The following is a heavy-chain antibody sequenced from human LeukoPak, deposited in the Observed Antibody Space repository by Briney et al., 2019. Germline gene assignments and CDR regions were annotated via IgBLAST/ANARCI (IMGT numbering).Heavy chain of an antibody. Sequence: PGGSLRLSCAASEFTFSSYEMNWVRQAPGKGLEWVSYISSSGSTIYHADSVKGRFTISRDNAKNSLYLQMNSLRAEDTAVYYCARGVKYYYGSGSYTDWGQGTLVTVSS. CDR2: ISSSGSTI. CDR3: ARGVKYYYGSGSYTD. J-gene: IGHJ4*02. CDR1: EFTFSSYE. D-gene: IGHD3-10*01. V-gene: IGHV3-48*03.